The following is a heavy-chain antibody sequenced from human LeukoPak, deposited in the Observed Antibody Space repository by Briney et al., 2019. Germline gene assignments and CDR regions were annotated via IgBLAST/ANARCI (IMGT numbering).Heavy chain of an antibody. CDR1: AFTFSIYA. CDR3: ARDPRYCSGGSCYIILGWFDP. V-gene: IGHV3-23*01. J-gene: IGHJ5*02. D-gene: IGHD2-15*01. Sequence: PGGPLRLSCAASAFTFSIYAMSWVRQAPGKGLWWVSTISGSGGSTHYADYVKGRFTISRDNSQNKVYLQMNSLRADDTAVYYCARDPRYCSGGSCYIILGWFDPWGQGTLVTGSS. CDR2: ISGSGGST.